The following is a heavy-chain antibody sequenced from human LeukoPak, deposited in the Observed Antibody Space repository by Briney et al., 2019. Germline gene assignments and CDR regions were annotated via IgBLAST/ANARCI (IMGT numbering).Heavy chain of an antibody. D-gene: IGHD4-23*01. CDR3: ARGPHGGGPFDY. J-gene: IGHJ4*02. V-gene: IGHV4-31*03. Sequence: SQTLSLTCTVSGGSISSGGYYWSWIRQHPGKGLEWIGYIYYSGSTYYNPSLKSRVIISVDTSKNQFSLKLGSVTAADTAVYYRARGPHGGGPFDYWGQGTLVTVSS. CDR1: GGSISSGGYY. CDR2: IYYSGST.